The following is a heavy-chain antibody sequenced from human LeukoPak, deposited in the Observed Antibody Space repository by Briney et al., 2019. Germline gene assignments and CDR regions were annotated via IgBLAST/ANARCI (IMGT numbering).Heavy chain of an antibody. CDR1: GFTITSYD. J-gene: IGHJ6*03. CDR2: IGTIGDT. CDR3: ARATVIGSVPVPGYMDV. Sequence: GGSLRLSCAASGFTITSYDIHWVRQVAGKGLEWVSSIGTIGDTFYPGSVKGRFTISRENAKNSLYLQMNSLRAGDTAVYYCARATVIGSVPVPGYMDVWGKGTTVTVSS. D-gene: IGHD2-21*01. V-gene: IGHV3-13*01.